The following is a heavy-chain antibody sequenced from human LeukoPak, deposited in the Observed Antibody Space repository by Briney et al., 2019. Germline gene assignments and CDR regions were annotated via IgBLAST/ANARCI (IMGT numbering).Heavy chain of an antibody. CDR3: ARSPTSILTGYTPPDY. D-gene: IGHD3-9*01. V-gene: IGHV4-4*07. CDR1: GGSISSYY. Sequence: SETLSLTCTVSGGSISSYYWSWIRQPAGKGLEWIGRIYTSGSTNYNPSLKSRVTMSVDTSKNQFSLKLSSVTAADTAVYYCARSPTSILTGYTPPDYWGQGTLVTVSS. CDR2: IYTSGST. J-gene: IGHJ4*02.